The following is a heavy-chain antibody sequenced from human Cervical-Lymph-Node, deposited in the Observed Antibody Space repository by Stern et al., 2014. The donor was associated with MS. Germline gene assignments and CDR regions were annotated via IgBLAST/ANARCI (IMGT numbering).Heavy chain of an antibody. CDR3: ALSSEASDRWYSLGYDL. CDR1: GGTFSEFS. J-gene: IGHJ5*02. Sequence: QVQLGQSGGEVMKPGSSVKVSCTASGGTFSEFSRRWVRQAPGQGLEWIEWIFPVFGTPTYAQEYRGRVTITADVSTSTVYMELSSLRSDDTAVYYCALSSEASDRWYSLGYDLWGQGTLVTVSS. CDR2: IFPVFGTP. V-gene: IGHV1-69*01. D-gene: IGHD6-13*01.